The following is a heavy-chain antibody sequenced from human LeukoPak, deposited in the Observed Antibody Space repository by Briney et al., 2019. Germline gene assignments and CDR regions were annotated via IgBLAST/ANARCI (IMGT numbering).Heavy chain of an antibody. Sequence: SETLSLTCAVYGGSFSGYYWSWIRQPPGKGLEWIGEINHSGSTNYNPSLKSRVTISVDTSKNQFSLKLSSVTAADTAVYYCARLPTHYDILTGYYSADYWGQGTLVTVSS. CDR1: GGSFSGYY. V-gene: IGHV4-34*01. CDR3: ARLPTHYDILTGYYSADY. D-gene: IGHD3-9*01. CDR2: INHSGST. J-gene: IGHJ4*02.